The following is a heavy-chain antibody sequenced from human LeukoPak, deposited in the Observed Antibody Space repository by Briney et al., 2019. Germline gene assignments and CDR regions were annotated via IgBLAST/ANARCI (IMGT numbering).Heavy chain of an antibody. J-gene: IGHJ3*02. CDR2: INPNSGGT. CDR1: GYTFTGYY. CDR3: ARDDDSSGYAFDI. D-gene: IGHD3-22*01. Sequence: ASVKVSCKASGYTFTGYYMHWVRQAPGQGLEWMGRINPNSGGTNYAQEFQGRVTMTRDTSISTAYMELSRLRSDDTAVYYCARDDDSSGYAFDIWGQGTMVTVSS. V-gene: IGHV1-2*06.